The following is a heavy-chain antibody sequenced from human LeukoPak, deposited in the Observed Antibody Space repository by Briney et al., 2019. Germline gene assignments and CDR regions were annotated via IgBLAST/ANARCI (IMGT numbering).Heavy chain of an antibody. CDR1: GFTFSSYA. CDR3: TKGVLGRTQSVSAGLDH. CDR2: VSRRGGDT. J-gene: IGHJ4*02. Sequence: GGSLRLSCAASGFTFSSYAMNWVRQAPGKGLEWVSGVSRRGGDTYYADSVKGRFTISRDNSRNTLYLQMNSLRVEDTAVYYCTKGVLGRTQSVSAGLDHWGQGTLVTVSS. V-gene: IGHV3-23*01. D-gene: IGHD7-27*01.